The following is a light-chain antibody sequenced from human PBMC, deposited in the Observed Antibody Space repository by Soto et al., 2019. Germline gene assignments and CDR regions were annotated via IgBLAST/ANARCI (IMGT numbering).Light chain of an antibody. Sequence: EIVLTQSPGTLSLSPGERATLSCRASQSVTSSYLAWYQLKPGQAPRLLIHGASSRVTGIPDRFSGSGSGTDFTLTITRLEPEDFAVYYCQQYQSLTFGGGTKVDIK. J-gene: IGKJ4*01. CDR1: QSVTSSY. CDR3: QQYQSLT. CDR2: GAS. V-gene: IGKV3-20*01.